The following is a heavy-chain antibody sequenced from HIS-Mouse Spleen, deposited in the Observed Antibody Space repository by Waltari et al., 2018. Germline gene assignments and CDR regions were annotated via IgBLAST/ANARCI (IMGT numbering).Heavy chain of an antibody. CDR3: TRHRLSIVGACMDV. D-gene: IGHD1-26*01. CDR1: GFTFSGSA. J-gene: IGHJ6*02. CDR2: IRSKANSYAT. Sequence: EVQLVESGGGLVQPGGSLKLSCAASGFTFSGSALHWVRQASRKGLEWVGRIRSKANSYATAYAASVKGRFTISRDDSKNTAYLQMNSLKTEDTAVYYCTRHRLSIVGACMDVWGQGTTVTVSS. V-gene: IGHV3-73*01.